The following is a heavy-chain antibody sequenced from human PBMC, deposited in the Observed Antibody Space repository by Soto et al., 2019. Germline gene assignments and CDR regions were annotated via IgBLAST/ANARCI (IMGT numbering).Heavy chain of an antibody. CDR3: ARGRAGITIFGVVLNCFDP. Sequence: SETLSLTCTVSGGSISSSSYYWSWIRQHPGKGLEWIGYIYYSGSTYYNPSLKSRLTISIDTSKNQFSLKLSSVTAADTAVYYCARGRAGITIFGVVLNCFDPWGQGTLVTVSS. CDR1: GGSISSSSYY. V-gene: IGHV4-31*03. D-gene: IGHD3-3*01. J-gene: IGHJ5*02. CDR2: IYYSGST.